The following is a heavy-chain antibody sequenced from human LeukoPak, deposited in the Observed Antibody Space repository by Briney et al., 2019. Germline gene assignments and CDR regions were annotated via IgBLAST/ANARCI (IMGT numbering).Heavy chain of an antibody. D-gene: IGHD2-15*01. CDR2: INGMGGST. J-gene: IGHJ3*02. Sequence: GGSLRLSCAASGFTFDDYGMSWVRQAPGKGLEWAPGINGMGGSTGYADSVKGRFTISRDNAKNSLYLQMNSLRAEDTALYYCARSTGYCSGGSCYHPGAFDIWGQGTMVTVSS. V-gene: IGHV3-20*04. CDR3: ARSTGYCSGGSCYHPGAFDI. CDR1: GFTFDDYG.